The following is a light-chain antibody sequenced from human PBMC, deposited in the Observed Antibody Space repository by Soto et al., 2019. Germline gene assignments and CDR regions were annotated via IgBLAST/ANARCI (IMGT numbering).Light chain of an antibody. J-gene: IGLJ2*01. CDR1: NIGSKN. V-gene: IGLV3-9*01. Sequence: SYELTQPLSVSVALGQTARITCGGNNIGSKNVHWYQQKPGQAPVLVIYRDSNRPSGIPERFSGSSSGNTATLTISRAQAGDEADYYCQVWDSSTADVVFGGGTKLTVL. CDR2: RDS. CDR3: QVWDSSTADVV.